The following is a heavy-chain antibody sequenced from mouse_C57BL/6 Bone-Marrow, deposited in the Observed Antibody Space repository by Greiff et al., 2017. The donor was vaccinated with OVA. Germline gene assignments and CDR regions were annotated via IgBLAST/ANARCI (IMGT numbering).Heavy chain of an antibody. CDR3: ARPDYYGSSCWFAY. J-gene: IGHJ3*01. CDR2: IHPNSGST. V-gene: IGHV1-64*01. CDR1: GYTFTSYL. D-gene: IGHD1-1*01. Sequence: QVQLKQPGAELVKPGASVKLSCKASGYTFTSYLMHWVKQRPGQGLEWIGMIHPNSGSTNYNEKFKSKATLTVDKSSSTAYMQLSSLTSEDSAVYYCARPDYYGSSCWFAYWCQGTLVTVSA.